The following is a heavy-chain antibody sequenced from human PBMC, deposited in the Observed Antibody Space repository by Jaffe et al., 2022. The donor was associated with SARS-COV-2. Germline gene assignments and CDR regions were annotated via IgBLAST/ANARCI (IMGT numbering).Heavy chain of an antibody. V-gene: IGHV3-30-3*01. Sequence: QVQLVESGGGVVQPGRSLRLSCAASGFTFSSYAMHWVRQAPGKGLEWVAVISYDGSNKYYADSVKGRFTISRDNSKNTLYLQMNSLRAEDTAVYYCARDRWEGTGVIDYWGQGTLVTVSS. D-gene: IGHD1-26*01. J-gene: IGHJ4*02. CDR3: ARDRWEGTGVIDY. CDR1: GFTFSSYA. CDR2: ISYDGSNK.